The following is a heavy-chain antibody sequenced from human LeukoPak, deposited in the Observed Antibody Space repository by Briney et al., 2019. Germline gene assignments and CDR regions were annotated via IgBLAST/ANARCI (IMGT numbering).Heavy chain of an antibody. CDR3: ARSIYSSPRGGFDP. D-gene: IGHD6-13*01. Sequence: ASVKVSCKASGYTVTGYYMHWVRQAPGQGLEWMGIINPSGGSTSYAQKFQGRVTMTRDMSTSTVYMALSSLRSEDTAVYYCARSIYSSPRGGFDPWGQGTLVTVSS. J-gene: IGHJ5*02. CDR2: INPSGGST. CDR1: GYTVTGYY. V-gene: IGHV1-46*01.